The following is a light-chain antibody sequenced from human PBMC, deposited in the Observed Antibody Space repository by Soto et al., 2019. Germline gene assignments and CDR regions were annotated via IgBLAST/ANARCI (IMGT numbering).Light chain of an antibody. CDR1: SSDVGGFNY. CDR2: EVS. J-gene: IGLJ2*01. Sequence: QSALTQPPSASGSPGQSVTISCTGTSSDVGGFNYVSWYQQHSGKAPKLMIYEVSERPSGVPDRFSGSKSGNTASLTVSGLQAEDEADYYCSSYAGSNNLIFGGGTQLTVL. V-gene: IGLV2-8*01. CDR3: SSYAGSNNLI.